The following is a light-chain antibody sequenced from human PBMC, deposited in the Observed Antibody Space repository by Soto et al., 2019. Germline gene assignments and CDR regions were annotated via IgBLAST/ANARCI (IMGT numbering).Light chain of an antibody. CDR2: GAS. CDR1: QSGSSN. Sequence: EIVMTQSPATLSVSPGERATLACRASQSGSSNLAWYQQKPVQAPRLLIYGASTRATGIPARFSGSGSGTEFTLTISSLQSEDFAVYYCQQYNNWPLTFGGGTKVEIK. V-gene: IGKV3-15*01. J-gene: IGKJ4*01. CDR3: QQYNNWPLT.